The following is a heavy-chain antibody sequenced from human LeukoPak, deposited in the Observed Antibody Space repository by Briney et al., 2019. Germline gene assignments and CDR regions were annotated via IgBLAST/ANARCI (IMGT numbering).Heavy chain of an antibody. V-gene: IGHV4-39*01. J-gene: IGHJ4*02. Sequence: PSETLSLTCTVSGGSISSSSYYWGWIRQPPGKGLEWIGGIYYSGSTYYNPSLKSRVTISVDTSKNQFSLKLSSVTAADTAVYYCARLSLDKNYGSGSYYGSFDYWGQGALVTVSS. CDR1: GGSISSSSYY. CDR2: IYYSGST. CDR3: ARLSLDKNYGSGSYYGSFDY. D-gene: IGHD3-10*01.